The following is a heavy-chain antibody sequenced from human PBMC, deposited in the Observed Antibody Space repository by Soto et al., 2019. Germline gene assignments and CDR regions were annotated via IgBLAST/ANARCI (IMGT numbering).Heavy chain of an antibody. CDR1: GYTFTSYD. CDR2: MNPNSGNT. D-gene: IGHD5-18*01. V-gene: IGHV1-8*01. CDR3: ARGMLVTHSYGY. J-gene: IGHJ4*02. Sequence: QVQLVQSGAEVKKPGASVKVSCKASGYTFTSYDINWVRQATGQWLEWMGWMNPNSGNTGYAKKFQGRVTMSRNTSISTAYMELRSLSSEATAVYYCARGMLVTHSYGYWGQGILVIVSS.